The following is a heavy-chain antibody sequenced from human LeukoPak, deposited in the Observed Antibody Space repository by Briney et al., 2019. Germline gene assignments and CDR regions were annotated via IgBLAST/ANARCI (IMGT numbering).Heavy chain of an antibody. Sequence: GGSLRLSCAASGFTFSSYGMHWVRQAPGKGLVWVAFIRYDGSDKYYAESVKGRFTISRDNSKNTLYLQMNSLRADDTAVYYCAMKAVPRPRLHDAFDFWGQGTVVSVPS. CDR1: GFTFSSYG. V-gene: IGHV3-30*02. CDR3: AMKAVPRPRLHDAFDF. CDR2: IRYDGSDK. D-gene: IGHD5-24*01. J-gene: IGHJ3*01.